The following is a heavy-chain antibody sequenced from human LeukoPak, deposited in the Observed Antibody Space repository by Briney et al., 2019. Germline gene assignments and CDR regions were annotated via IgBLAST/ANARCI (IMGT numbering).Heavy chain of an antibody. Sequence: GGSLRLSCAASGFTFSSYEMNWVRQAPGKGLEWVAVISYEGSNEYYADSVKGRFTISRDNSKNTLYLQMTSLRAEDTAVYYCAKDGIRYYYDSSGYYGDYWGQGTLVTVSS. D-gene: IGHD3-22*01. CDR2: ISYEGSNE. CDR3: AKDGIRYYYDSSGYYGDY. CDR1: GFTFSSYE. J-gene: IGHJ4*02. V-gene: IGHV3-30*18.